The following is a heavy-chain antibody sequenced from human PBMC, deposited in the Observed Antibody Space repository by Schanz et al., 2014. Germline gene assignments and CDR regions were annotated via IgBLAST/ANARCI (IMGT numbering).Heavy chain of an antibody. D-gene: IGHD5-12*01. CDR3: ARDEGKDGYNLAFDV. Sequence: EVQLVESGGGLIQPGGSLRLSCAVSGFTVNTNYMSWVRQAPGKGLEWVSLISGRGDSTHYADSVKGRFTISRDNSKNMVFLQMNSLRVEDTAIYYCARDEGKDGYNLAFDVWGQGTLVTVSS. CDR1: GFTVNTNY. J-gene: IGHJ3*01. V-gene: IGHV3-53*01. CDR2: ISGRGDST.